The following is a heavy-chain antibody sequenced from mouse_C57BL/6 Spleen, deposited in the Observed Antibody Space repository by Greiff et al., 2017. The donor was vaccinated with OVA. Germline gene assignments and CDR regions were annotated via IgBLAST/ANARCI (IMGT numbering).Heavy chain of an antibody. CDR2: IDPSDSYT. D-gene: IGHD3-3*01. Sequence: QVQLQQPGAELVKPGASVKLSCKASGYTFTSYWMQWVKQRPGQGLEWIGEIDPSDSYTNYNQKFKGKATLTVDTSSSTAYMQLSSLTSEDSAVYYCARKRGREKAWFADWGQGTLVTVSA. J-gene: IGHJ3*01. CDR1: GYTFTSYW. V-gene: IGHV1-50*01. CDR3: ARKRGREKAWFAD.